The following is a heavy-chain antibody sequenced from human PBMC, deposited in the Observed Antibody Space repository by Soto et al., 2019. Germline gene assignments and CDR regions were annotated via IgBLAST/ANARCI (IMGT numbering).Heavy chain of an antibody. CDR3: ARDHARSYGDYPYYYYYYGMDV. CDR2: ISSSGSTI. V-gene: IGHV3-11*01. Sequence: QVQLVESGGGLVQPGGSLRLSCAASGFTFSDYYMSWIRQAPGKGLEWVSYISSSGSTIYYADSVKGRFTISRDNAKNSLYLQMNSLRAEDTAVYYCARDHARSYGDYPYYYYYYGMDVWGQGTTVTVSS. CDR1: GFTFSDYY. J-gene: IGHJ6*02. D-gene: IGHD4-17*01.